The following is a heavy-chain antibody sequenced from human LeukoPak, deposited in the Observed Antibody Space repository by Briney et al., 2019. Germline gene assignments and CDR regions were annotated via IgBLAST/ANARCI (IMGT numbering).Heavy chain of an antibody. J-gene: IGHJ4*02. D-gene: IGHD6-13*01. CDR3: ARHLRQQLVRRYFDY. V-gene: IGHV4-39*01. CDR1: GGSISSSSYY. CDR2: IYYSGST. Sequence: SETLSLTCTVSGGSISSSSYYWGWIRQPPGKGLEWIGSIYYSGSTYYNPSLKSRVTISVDTSKNQFSLKLSSVTAADTAVYYCARHLRQQLVRRYFDYWGQGTLVTVPS.